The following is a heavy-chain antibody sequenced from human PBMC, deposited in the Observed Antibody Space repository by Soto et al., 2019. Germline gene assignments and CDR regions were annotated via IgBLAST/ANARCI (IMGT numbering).Heavy chain of an antibody. Sequence: ASVKVSCKASGGTFSSYAISWVRQAPGQGLEWMGGIIPIFGTANYAQKFQGRVTITAGESTSTAYMELSSLRSEDTAVYYCASSWYYYDSSGSLMDVWGQGTTVTVSS. CDR3: ASSWYYYDSSGSLMDV. D-gene: IGHD3-22*01. J-gene: IGHJ6*02. CDR2: IIPIFGTA. CDR1: GGTFSSYA. V-gene: IGHV1-69*13.